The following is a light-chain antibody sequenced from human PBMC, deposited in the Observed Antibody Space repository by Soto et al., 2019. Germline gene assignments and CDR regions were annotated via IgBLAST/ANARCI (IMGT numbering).Light chain of an antibody. CDR2: DAT. Sequence: QLIHSPSTLSSSIGYRVTITCRVSQPIRDWVAWYQQNPGKATKLLIYDATSSDSGVPSRLSGSGSEKEFTLTLSSLQPGDFATYYCQQYDYYSNTFGQGTKVDIK. CDR3: QQYDYYSNT. V-gene: IGKV1-5*01. J-gene: IGKJ1*01. CDR1: QPIRDW.